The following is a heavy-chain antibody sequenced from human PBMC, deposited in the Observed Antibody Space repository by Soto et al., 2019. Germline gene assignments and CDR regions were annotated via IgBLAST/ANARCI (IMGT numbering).Heavy chain of an antibody. J-gene: IGHJ6*02. V-gene: IGHV3-7*01. CDR3: ARGGAVAGGDYCYYGMDV. CDR1: GFTFSSYW. Sequence: GGSLRLSCAASGFTFSSYWMSWVRQAPGKGLEWVANIKQDGSEKYYVDSVKGRFTISRDNAKNSLYLQMNSLRAEDTAVYYCARGGAVAGGDYCYYGMDVWGQGTTVTVSS. CDR2: IKQDGSEK. D-gene: IGHD6-19*01.